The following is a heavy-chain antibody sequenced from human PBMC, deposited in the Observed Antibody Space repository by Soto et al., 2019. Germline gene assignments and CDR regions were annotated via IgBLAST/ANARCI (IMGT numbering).Heavy chain of an antibody. CDR3: ARAPGSSGYSDYFDY. CDR2: IYSGGST. J-gene: IGHJ4*02. D-gene: IGHD3-22*01. Sequence: EVQLVESGGSLIQPGGSLRLSCAASGFTVSSSYMSWVRQAPGQGLEWVLVIYSGGSTYYADSVKGRFTISRDNSKNTLYLQMNSLRAEETAVYYCARAPGSSGYSDYFDYWGQGTLVTVSS. CDR1: GFTVSSSY. V-gene: IGHV3-53*01.